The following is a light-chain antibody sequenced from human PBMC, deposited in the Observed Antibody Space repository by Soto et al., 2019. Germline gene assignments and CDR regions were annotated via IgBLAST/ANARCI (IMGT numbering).Light chain of an antibody. CDR2: EVS. V-gene: IGLV2-8*01. J-gene: IGLJ3*02. CDR1: SSDVGSYNY. Sequence: QSALTQPRSVSGSPGESVTISCTGTSSDVGSYNYVSWYQQYPGKAPKLMIYEVSKRPSGVPDRFSGSKSGNTASLTVSGLQAEDEADYYCNSYAGSNNFRVFGGGTKLTVL. CDR3: NSYAGSNNFRV.